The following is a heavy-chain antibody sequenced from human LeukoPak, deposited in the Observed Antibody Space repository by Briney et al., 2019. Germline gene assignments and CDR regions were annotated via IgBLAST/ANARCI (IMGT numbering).Heavy chain of an antibody. Sequence: SGGSLRLSCAASGFTFSSYGMHWVRQAPGKGLEWVAVISYDGSNKYYADSVKGRFTISRDNSKNTLYLQMNSLRAEDTAVYYCAKVADYYDSSGYQDYWGQGTLVTVSS. CDR1: GFTFSSYG. D-gene: IGHD3-22*01. J-gene: IGHJ4*02. CDR3: AKVADYYDSSGYQDY. V-gene: IGHV3-30*18. CDR2: ISYDGSNK.